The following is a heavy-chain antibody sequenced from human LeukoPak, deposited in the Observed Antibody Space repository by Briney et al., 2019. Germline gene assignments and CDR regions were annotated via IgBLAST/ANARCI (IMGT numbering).Heavy chain of an antibody. V-gene: IGHV3-30*18. J-gene: IGHJ4*02. Sequence: GGSLRPSCAASGFTFSSYGMHWVRQAPGKGLEWVAVISYDGSNKYYADSVKGRFIISRDNSNNTLFVQMNSLRAEDTAVYYCAKSRSGSANWALQIFDNWGQGALVTVSS. CDR3: AKSRSGSANWALQIFDN. CDR1: GFTFSSYG. D-gene: IGHD1-1*01. CDR2: ISYDGSNK.